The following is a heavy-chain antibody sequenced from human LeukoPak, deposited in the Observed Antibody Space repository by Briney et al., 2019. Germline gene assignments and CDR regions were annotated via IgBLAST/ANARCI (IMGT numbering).Heavy chain of an antibody. V-gene: IGHV5-51*01. J-gene: IGHJ4*02. Sequence: GESLKISCQGSGYRFSSHWIGWVRQMPGKGLEWMGSIYPSDSDTRYSPSFEGQVTISADKSINNAYLQWSSLKASDTAVYYCARVGCSSTNCLDYWGQGALVTVSS. CDR1: GYRFSSHW. D-gene: IGHD2-2*01. CDR3: ARVGCSSTNCLDY. CDR2: IYPSDSDT.